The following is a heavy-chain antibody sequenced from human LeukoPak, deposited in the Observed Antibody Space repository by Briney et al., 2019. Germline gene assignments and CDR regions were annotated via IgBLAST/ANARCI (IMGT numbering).Heavy chain of an antibody. J-gene: IGHJ3*02. CDR2: VSSSSSYI. Sequence: GGSLRLSCAASGFTFSSYSMNWDRQAPGKGLEWVSSVSSSSSYIYYADSVKGRFTISRDNAKNSLYLQMNSLRAEDTAVYYCARGQQLGRGAFDIWGQGTMVTVSS. CDR1: GFTFSSYS. D-gene: IGHD6-13*01. V-gene: IGHV3-21*01. CDR3: ARGQQLGRGAFDI.